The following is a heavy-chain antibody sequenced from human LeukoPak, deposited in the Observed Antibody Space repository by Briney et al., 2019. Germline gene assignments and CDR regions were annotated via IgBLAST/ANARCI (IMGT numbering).Heavy chain of an antibody. CDR1: GGSISSYY. V-gene: IGHV4-59*01. CDR3: ARSITMVRGVMEDRPNYYYYYGMDV. CDR2: IYYRGST. D-gene: IGHD3-10*01. Sequence: SETLSLTCTVSGGSISSYYWSWIRQPPGKGLEWIGYIYYRGSTNYNPSLKSRVTISVDTSKNQFSLKLSSVTAADTAVYYCARSITMVRGVMEDRPNYYYYYGMDVWGQGTTVTVSS. J-gene: IGHJ6*02.